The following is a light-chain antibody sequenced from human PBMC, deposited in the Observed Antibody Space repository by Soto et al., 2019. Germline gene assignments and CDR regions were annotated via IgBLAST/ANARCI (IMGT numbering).Light chain of an antibody. CDR1: QSVYHNY. CDR2: GAS. Sequence: EIVLTQSPGTLSLSPGERATISCRASQSVYHNYLAWYQQKPGQTPRLLLNGASNQATGIPDRCSAGGSGTDFTLTISSLEPEDFAMYYCQQYGIPPRSFGQGTRVEIK. J-gene: IGKJ2*01. CDR3: QQYGIPPRS. V-gene: IGKV3-20*01.